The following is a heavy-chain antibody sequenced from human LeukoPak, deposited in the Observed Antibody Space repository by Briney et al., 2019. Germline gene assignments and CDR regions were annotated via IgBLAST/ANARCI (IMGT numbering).Heavy chain of an antibody. CDR3: ARDPEGSGFGELFHYYYYMDV. Sequence: GGSLRLSCAASGFPFSRFIMNWVRPAPGKGLVGVSSISSSRSYIYYADSVKGRFTISRVKAKNSLYLQMNSLRAEDTAVYYCARDPEGSGFGELFHYYYYMDVWGKGTTVTVSS. J-gene: IGHJ6*03. D-gene: IGHD3-10*01. V-gene: IGHV3-21*01. CDR2: ISSSRSYI. CDR1: GFPFSRFI.